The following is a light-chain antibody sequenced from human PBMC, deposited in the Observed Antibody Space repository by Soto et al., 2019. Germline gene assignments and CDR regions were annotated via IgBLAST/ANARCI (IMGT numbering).Light chain of an antibody. Sequence: EIVMTQSPATLSVSPGERATLSCRASQSVSSNLAWYQQKPGQAPRLLIYGASSRATAIPDRFSGSGSGTDFTLTISRLEPEDFAVYYCQQYGDSPRTFGQGTKVDIK. CDR2: GAS. CDR3: QQYGDSPRT. V-gene: IGKV3-20*01. CDR1: QSVSSN. J-gene: IGKJ1*01.